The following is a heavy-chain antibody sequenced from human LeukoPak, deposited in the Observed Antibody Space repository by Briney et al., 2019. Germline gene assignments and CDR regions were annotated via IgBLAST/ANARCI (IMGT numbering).Heavy chain of an antibody. CDR1: GFTFSSYW. V-gene: IGHV3-7*05. D-gene: IGHD5-18*01. J-gene: IGHJ4*02. Sequence: QPGGSLRLSCAASGFTFSSYWMSWVRQAPGKGLEGVANIKQDGSEKYYVDSVKGRFTISRDNAKNSLYLQMNSLRAEDTAVYYCAREAGVPPTTQQWPTSVDCWGQGTLVTVSS. CDR2: IKQDGSEK. CDR3: AREAGVPPTTQQWPTSVDC.